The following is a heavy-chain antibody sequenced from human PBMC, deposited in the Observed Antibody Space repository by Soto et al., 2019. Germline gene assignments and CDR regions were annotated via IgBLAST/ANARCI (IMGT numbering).Heavy chain of an antibody. CDR3: ATGAGGYSYGYGNY. CDR1: GGTFSSYA. CDR2: IIPIFGTA. Sequence: QVQLVQSGAEVKKPGSSVKVSCKASGGTFSSYAISWVRQAPGQGLEWMGGIIPIFGTANYAQKFQGRVTITADESTSTAYMELSSLRSEDTALYYWATGAGGYSYGYGNYWGQGTLVTVSS. D-gene: IGHD5-18*01. V-gene: IGHV1-69*12. J-gene: IGHJ4*02.